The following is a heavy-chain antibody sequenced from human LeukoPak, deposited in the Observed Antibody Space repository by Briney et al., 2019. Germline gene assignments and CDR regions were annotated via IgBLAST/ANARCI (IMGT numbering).Heavy chain of an antibody. J-gene: IGHJ4*02. D-gene: IGHD3-10*01. CDR3: ASPRNTYYYGSGSYTVDY. V-gene: IGHV3-30-3*01. Sequence: GGSLRLSCAASGFTFSSYAMHWVRQAPCKGLEWVAVISYDGSNKYYADSVKGRFTISRDNSKNTLYLQMNSLRAEDTAVYYCASPRNTYYYGSGSYTVDYWGQGTLVTVSS. CDR2: ISYDGSNK. CDR1: GFTFSSYA.